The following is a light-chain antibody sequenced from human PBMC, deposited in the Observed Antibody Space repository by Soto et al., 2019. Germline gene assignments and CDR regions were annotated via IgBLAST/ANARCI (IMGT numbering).Light chain of an antibody. V-gene: IGKV3-15*01. CDR1: QSVSSN. Sequence: EIVLTQSLGTLSVSPGERATLSCRASQSVSSNLAWYQQKPGQAPRLLIYGASTRATGIPARFSGSRSGTEFTLTISSLQSEDFAVYYCQQYNNWPYTFGQGTKLEIK. CDR2: GAS. J-gene: IGKJ2*01. CDR3: QQYNNWPYT.